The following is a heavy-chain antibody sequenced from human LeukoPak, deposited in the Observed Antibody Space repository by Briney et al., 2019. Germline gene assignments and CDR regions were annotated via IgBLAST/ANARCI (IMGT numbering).Heavy chain of an antibody. CDR2: IFYSGST. CDR1: GGSISSYY. CDR3: VRHQEGMVRGVLYYMDV. D-gene: IGHD3-10*01. Sequence: SETLSLTCTVSGGSISSYYWGWIRQPPGKGLEWIGNIFYSGSTYYSPSLRSRVTISLDTSRNQFSLKLSSVTAADTAVYYCVRHQEGMVRGVLYYMDVWGTGTTVTISS. V-gene: IGHV4-39*01. J-gene: IGHJ6*03.